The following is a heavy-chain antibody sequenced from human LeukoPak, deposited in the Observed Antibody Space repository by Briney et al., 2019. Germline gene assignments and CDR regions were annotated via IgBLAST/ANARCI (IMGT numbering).Heavy chain of an antibody. CDR3: ARHDGDFWSGYPLRYYGMDV. CDR1: GYSFTSYW. J-gene: IGHJ6*02. D-gene: IGHD3-3*01. V-gene: IGHV5-51*01. Sequence: GESLEISCKGSGYSFTSYWIGWVRQMPGKGLEWMGIIYPGDSDTRYSPSFQGQVTISADKSISTAYLQWSSLKASDTAMYYCARHDGDFWSGYPLRYYGMDVWGQGTTVTVSS. CDR2: IYPGDSDT.